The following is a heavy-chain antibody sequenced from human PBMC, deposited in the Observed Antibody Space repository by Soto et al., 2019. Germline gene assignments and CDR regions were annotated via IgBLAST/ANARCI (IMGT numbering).Heavy chain of an antibody. J-gene: IGHJ3*02. D-gene: IGHD3-3*01. V-gene: IGHV1-2*02. CDR3: ARGGGVGVAGSAAFDM. CDR1: GYPVTAYY. Sequence: QLHLVQSGAVVKKPGASVTVSCSASGYPVTAYYMHWVRQAPGRGLEWMGGINPATGAAKYTQTFQGRVPMTRDTSTSTVFMELSRLTSEDTAVFYCARGGGVGVAGSAAFDMWGQGTLVTVSS. CDR2: INPATGAA.